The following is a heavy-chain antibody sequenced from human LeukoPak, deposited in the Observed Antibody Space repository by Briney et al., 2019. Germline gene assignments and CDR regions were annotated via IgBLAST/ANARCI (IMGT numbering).Heavy chain of an antibody. CDR3: AKSSSGGWYLLGDAFDI. J-gene: IGHJ3*02. D-gene: IGHD6-19*01. Sequence: PGGSLRLSCAASGFTFSSHGIHWVRQAPGKGLEWVAVTSYAGGDKYYADSVKGRFTISRDNSKNTLYLQMNSLRAEDTAVYYCAKSSSGGWYLLGDAFDIWGQGTMVTVSS. CDR2: TSYAGGDK. CDR1: GFTFSSHG. V-gene: IGHV3-30*18.